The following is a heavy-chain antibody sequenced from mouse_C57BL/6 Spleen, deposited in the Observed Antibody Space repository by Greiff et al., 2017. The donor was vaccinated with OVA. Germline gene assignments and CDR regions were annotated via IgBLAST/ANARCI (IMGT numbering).Heavy chain of an antibody. V-gene: IGHV1-82*01. CDR3: AREEGRNYFDY. Sequence: QVQLQQSGPELVKPGASVKISCKASGYAFSSSWMNWVKQRPGKGLEWIGRIYPGDGDTNYNGKFKGKATLTADKSSSTAYMQLSSLTSEDSAVYFCAREEGRNYFDYWGQGTTLTVSS. CDR1: GYAFSSSW. CDR2: IYPGDGDT. J-gene: IGHJ2*01.